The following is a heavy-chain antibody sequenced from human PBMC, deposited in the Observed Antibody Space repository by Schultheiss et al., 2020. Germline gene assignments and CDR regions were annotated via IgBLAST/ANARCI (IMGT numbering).Heavy chain of an antibody. CDR3: ARSLCGVDDCYSDFYYV. V-gene: IGHV4-39*01. D-gene: IGHD2-21*02. Sequence: SETLSLTCTVSGGSISSRTYYWGWIRQPPGKGLECIGTVYYTGTTYYNPSLKSRVTISLDTSKNQFSLTLSSVTAADTAVYYCARSLCGVDDCYSDFYYVWGKGTTVTVSS. CDR1: GGSISSRTYY. J-gene: IGHJ6*04. CDR2: VYYTGTT.